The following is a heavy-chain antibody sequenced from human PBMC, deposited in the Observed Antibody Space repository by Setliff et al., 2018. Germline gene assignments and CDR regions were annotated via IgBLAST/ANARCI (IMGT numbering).Heavy chain of an antibody. CDR2: ISPHTGNT. CDR3: ARRAFIETITGYCFDL. D-gene: IGHD1-20*01. Sequence: ASVKVSCKASGYNFPGYYLHWVRQAPGQGLEWMGWISPHTGNTQYAQNFQGRVTMTRDTSITTAYMELSSLRSNGTAFYYCARRAFIETITGYCFDLWGQGTQVTVSS. CDR1: GYNFPGYY. V-gene: IGHV1-2*02. J-gene: IGHJ4*02.